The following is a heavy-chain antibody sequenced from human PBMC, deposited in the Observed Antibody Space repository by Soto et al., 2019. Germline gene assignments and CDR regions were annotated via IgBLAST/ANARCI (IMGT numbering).Heavy chain of an antibody. Sequence: GESLKISCKGSGYSFTSYWIGWVRQMPGKGLEWMGIIYPGDSDTRYSPSFQGQVTISADKSISTAYLQWSSLKASDTAMYYCARLNGYSSGWPGDNWFDPWGQGTLVTVSS. CDR2: IYPGDSDT. V-gene: IGHV5-51*01. CDR1: GYSFTSYW. D-gene: IGHD6-19*01. CDR3: ARLNGYSSGWPGDNWFDP. J-gene: IGHJ5*02.